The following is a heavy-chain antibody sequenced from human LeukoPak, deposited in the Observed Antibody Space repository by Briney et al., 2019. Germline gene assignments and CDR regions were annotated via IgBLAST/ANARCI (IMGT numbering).Heavy chain of an antibody. V-gene: IGHV3-23*03. CDR2: IYPGGNI. CDR1: GFTFSSYA. D-gene: IGHD3-22*01. Sequence: GGSLRLSCAASGFTFSSYAMNWVRQAPGKGLQWVSVIYPGGNIYYADSVKGRFNISRDNSKNTLSLQMNSLTADDTAVYYCVRGPRYYDDSGFHYGVFDMWGQGTLVTVSS. CDR3: VRGPRYYDDSGFHYGVFDM. J-gene: IGHJ3*02.